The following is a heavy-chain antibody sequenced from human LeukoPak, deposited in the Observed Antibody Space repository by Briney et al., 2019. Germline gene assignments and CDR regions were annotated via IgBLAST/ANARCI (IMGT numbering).Heavy chain of an antibody. D-gene: IGHD3-16*01. CDR2: ISSRGDTT. CDR1: GFTFNTYA. J-gene: IGHJ4*01. CDR3: AKDPRAMGRYFFDD. V-gene: IGHV3-23*01. Sequence: GGSLRLPCVASGFTFNTYAMSWVRQRPGQGPAWVSMISSRGDTTDYAESVNNRFTISKDNAKSTLYLQLESPRGVDTAMYYCAKDPRAMGRYFFDDWGQGTLVSVSS.